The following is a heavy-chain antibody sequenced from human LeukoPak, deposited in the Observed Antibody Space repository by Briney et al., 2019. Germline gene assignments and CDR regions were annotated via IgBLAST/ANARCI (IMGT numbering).Heavy chain of an antibody. CDR2: IIPIFGTA. CDR1: GGTFSSYA. V-gene: IGHV1-69*06. Sequence: ASVKVSCKASGGTFSSYAISWVRQAPGQGLEWMGGIIPIFGTANYAQKFQGRVTITADKSTSTAYMELSSLRSEDTAVYYCVLAFGCCRCSGWGFWCWFAYWGQGTLVTVSS. J-gene: IGHJ4*02. D-gene: IGHD3-10*02. CDR3: VLAFGCCRCSGWGFWCWFAY.